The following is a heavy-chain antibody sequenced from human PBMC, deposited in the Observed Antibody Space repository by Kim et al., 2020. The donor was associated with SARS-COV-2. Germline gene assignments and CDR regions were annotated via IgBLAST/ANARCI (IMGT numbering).Heavy chain of an antibody. D-gene: IGHD6-13*01. CDR2: ISWNSGSI. Sequence: GGSLRLSCAASGFTFDDYAMHWVRQAPGKGLEWVSGISWNSGSIGYVDSVKGRFTISRDNAKSSLYLQMNNLRAEDSALYYCAKDIGSSTWYFFDSWGHGALVTVSS. CDR1: GFTFDDYA. V-gene: IGHV3-9*01. J-gene: IGHJ4*01. CDR3: AKDIGSSTWYFFDS.